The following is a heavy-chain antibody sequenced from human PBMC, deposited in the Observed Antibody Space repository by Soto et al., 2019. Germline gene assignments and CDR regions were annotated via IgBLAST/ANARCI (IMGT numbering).Heavy chain of an antibody. CDR3: ARTSMGAVTTGCFDS. CDR2: ISSTSSYI. D-gene: IGHD4-4*01. V-gene: IGHV3-21*01. J-gene: IGHJ4*02. CDR1: GFTFSSYS. Sequence: EVQLVESGGGLVKPGGSLRLSCAASGFTFSSYSMNWVRQAPGKGLEWVATISSTSSYIYFADSFKGRLTISRDSAKSSLSLQMNSLRAEDTSVYYCARTSMGAVTTGCFDSWGQGTLVTGSS.